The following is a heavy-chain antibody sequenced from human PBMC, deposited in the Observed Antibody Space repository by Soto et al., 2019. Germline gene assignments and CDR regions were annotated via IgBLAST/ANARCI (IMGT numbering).Heavy chain of an antibody. Sequence: PGGSLRLSCAASGCTFISYARSWVRQAPGKGLEWVSAISGSGGSTYYADSVKGRFTISRDNSKNTLYLQMNSLRAEDTAVYYCAKRPFVVVPAGAFDIWGQGTMVTVSS. CDR1: GCTFISYA. D-gene: IGHD2-2*01. CDR2: ISGSGGST. V-gene: IGHV3-23*01. CDR3: AKRPFVVVPAGAFDI. J-gene: IGHJ3*02.